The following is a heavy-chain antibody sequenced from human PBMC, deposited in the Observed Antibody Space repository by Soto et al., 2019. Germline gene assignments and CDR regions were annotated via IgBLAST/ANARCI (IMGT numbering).Heavy chain of an antibody. CDR1: GFTFSSYW. Sequence: PGGSLRLSCAASGFTFSSYWMHWVRQAPVNGLVFVSRINSDFSSTSYADSVKGRFTISRYNAKNTLYLQMNSLRGEDTAVYYCTREAWRNVAAAGTFDYWGQGTLVTVSS. V-gene: IGHV3-74*01. CDR2: INSDFSST. J-gene: IGHJ4*02. D-gene: IGHD6-13*01. CDR3: TREAWRNVAAAGTFDY.